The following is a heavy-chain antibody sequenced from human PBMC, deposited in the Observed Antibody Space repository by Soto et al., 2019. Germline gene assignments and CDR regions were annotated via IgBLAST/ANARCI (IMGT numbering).Heavy chain of an antibody. J-gene: IGHJ4*02. CDR2: ISGSGGST. D-gene: IGHD3-10*01. CDR1: GFTFSNYA. Sequence: EVQLLESGGGLVQPGGSLRLSCAASGFTFSNYAMSWVRQAPGKGLEWVSAISGSGGSTYYADSVKGRFTISRDNSKNTLYLQMNSLRAEDTAVYYCAKVAVQWFGELVYFDYWGQGTLVTVSS. CDR3: AKVAVQWFGELVYFDY. V-gene: IGHV3-23*01.